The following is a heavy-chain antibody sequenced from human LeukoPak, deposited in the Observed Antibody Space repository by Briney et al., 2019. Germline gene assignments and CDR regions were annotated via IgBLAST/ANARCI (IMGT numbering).Heavy chain of an antibody. CDR1: GFTFDDFA. J-gene: IGHJ4*02. Sequence: PGRSLRLSCAPSGFTFDDFAMHWVRQAPGKGLEWVALISYDGGNKNYADSVKGRFTISRDNSKNTLYLHMNSLRPEDTAVYYCARDPPFSSGWSQNHFDYWGQGTLVTVSP. CDR2: ISYDGGNK. V-gene: IGHV3-30*04. CDR3: ARDPPFSSGWSQNHFDY. D-gene: IGHD6-19*01.